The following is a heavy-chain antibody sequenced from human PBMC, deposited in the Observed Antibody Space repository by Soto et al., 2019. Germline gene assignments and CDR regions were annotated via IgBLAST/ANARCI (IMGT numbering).Heavy chain of an antibody. V-gene: IGHV1-69*13. CDR2: IIPIFGTA. CDR1: GGTFSSYA. D-gene: IGHD4-17*01. CDR3: ASNYGNYVYYYYYYGMDV. Sequence: SVKVSCKASGGTFSSYAISWVRQAPGQGLEWMGGIIPIFGTANYAQKFQGRVTITADESTSTAYMELSSLRSEDTAVYYCASNYGNYVYYYYYYGMDVWGQGTTVTVSS. J-gene: IGHJ6*02.